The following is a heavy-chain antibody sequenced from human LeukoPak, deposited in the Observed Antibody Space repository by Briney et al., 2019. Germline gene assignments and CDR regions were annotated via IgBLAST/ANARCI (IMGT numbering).Heavy chain of an antibody. CDR1: GFTFSNAW. CDR3: TTVALRYFDSSDAFDI. Sequence: GGSLRLSCAASGFTFSNAWMSWVRRAPGKGLEWVGRIKSKTDGGTTDYAAPVKGRFTISRDDSKNTLYLQMNSLKTEDTAVYYCTTVALRYFDSSDAFDIWGQGTMVTVFS. V-gene: IGHV3-15*01. CDR2: IKSKTDGGTT. J-gene: IGHJ3*02. D-gene: IGHD3-9*01.